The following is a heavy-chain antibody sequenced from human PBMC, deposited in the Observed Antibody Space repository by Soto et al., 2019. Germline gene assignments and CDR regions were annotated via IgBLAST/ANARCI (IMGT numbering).Heavy chain of an antibody. Sequence: SETLSLTCTVSGGSISSYYWSWIRQPPGKGLEWIGYIYYSGSTNYNPSLKSRVTISVDTSKNQFSLKLSSVTAAATAVYYCVRVATLVTPYTVYWYQGTLLTV. CDR1: GGSISSYY. CDR2: IYYSGST. CDR3: VRVATLVTPYTVY. J-gene: IGHJ4*02. V-gene: IGHV4-59*01. D-gene: IGHD5-12*01.